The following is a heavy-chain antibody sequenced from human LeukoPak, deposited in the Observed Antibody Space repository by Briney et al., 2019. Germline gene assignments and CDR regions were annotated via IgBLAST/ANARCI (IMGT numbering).Heavy chain of an antibody. J-gene: IGHJ6*03. CDR3: ARGWNDYSNCGSSHYYMDV. CDR1: GFTFSSYS. D-gene: IGHD4-11*01. V-gene: IGHV3-21*01. Sequence: PGGSLRLSCAASGFTFSSYSMNWVRQAPGKGLEWVSSISNSSSYIYYADSVKGRFTISRDNAKNSLYLQMNSLRAEDTAVYYCARGWNDYSNCGSSHYYMDVWGKGTTVTVSS. CDR2: ISNSSSYI.